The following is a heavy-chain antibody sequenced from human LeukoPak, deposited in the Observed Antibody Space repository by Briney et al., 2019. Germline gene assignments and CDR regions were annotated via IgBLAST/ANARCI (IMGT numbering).Heavy chain of an antibody. D-gene: IGHD3-10*01. CDR1: GFIFSNYA. Sequence: GGSLRLSCGASGFIFSNYAMSWVRQAPGKGLEWVSAISGSGVYTYYADSVKGRFTISRDNSRNMIYLQMNSLRVEDTAVYHCAKDQSIEKWFSFHYWGQGTLVTVSS. V-gene: IGHV3-23*01. CDR2: ISGSGVYT. J-gene: IGHJ4*02. CDR3: AKDQSIEKWFSFHY.